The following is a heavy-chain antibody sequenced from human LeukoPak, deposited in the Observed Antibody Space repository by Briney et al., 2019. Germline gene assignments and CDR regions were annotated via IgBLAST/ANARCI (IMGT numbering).Heavy chain of an antibody. V-gene: IGHV3-23*01. Sequence: AGGSLRLSWAPAGFTVSSYAMSWVRQPPGNGLEWVSAISGRGGSTYYADSVKGRLHTSRDHSKTTLHPQMNSLRAHDTAVYSSAKPYSYRSGSYYSRFDYWGPGTLVTVSS. D-gene: IGHD3-10*01. CDR2: ISGRGGST. CDR3: AKPYSYRSGSYYSRFDY. CDR1: GFTVSSYA. J-gene: IGHJ4*02.